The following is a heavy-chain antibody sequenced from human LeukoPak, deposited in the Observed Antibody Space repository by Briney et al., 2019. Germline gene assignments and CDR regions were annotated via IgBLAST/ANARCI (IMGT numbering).Heavy chain of an antibody. CDR3: ARRGHSGYDRHFGY. V-gene: IGHV3-23*01. D-gene: IGHD5-12*01. CDR1: GFTFSSYA. J-gene: IGHJ4*02. Sequence: QPGGSLRLSCAASGFTFSSYAMSWVRQAPGKGLEWVSAISGSGGSTCYADSVKGRFTISRDNSKNTLYLQMNSLRAEDTAVYYCARRGHSGYDRHFGYWGQGTLVTVSS. CDR2: ISGSGGST.